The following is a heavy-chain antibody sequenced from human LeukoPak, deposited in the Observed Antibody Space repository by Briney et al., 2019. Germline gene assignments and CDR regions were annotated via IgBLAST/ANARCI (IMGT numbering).Heavy chain of an antibody. CDR3: ARSSGYYNLPI. Sequence: SETLSLTCTVSGGSISSYYWSWIRQPPGKGLEWIGYIYYSGSTNYNPSLKSRVTMSVNTSKNQFSLKLSSVTAADTAVYYCARSSGYYNLPIWGQGTMVTVSS. V-gene: IGHV4-59*12. CDR1: GGSISSYY. J-gene: IGHJ3*02. D-gene: IGHD3-22*01. CDR2: IYYSGST.